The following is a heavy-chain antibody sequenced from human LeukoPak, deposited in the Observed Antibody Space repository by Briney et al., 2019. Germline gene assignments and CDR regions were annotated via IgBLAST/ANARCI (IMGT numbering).Heavy chain of an antibody. V-gene: IGHV3-23*01. CDR2: ISGSGGCT. CDR3: AKDSTTLWFGESIFDY. CDR1: GFTFSSYA. J-gene: IGHJ4*02. Sequence: GGSLRLSCAASGFTFSSYAMSWVRQAPGKGLEWVSAISGSGGCTYYADSVKGRFTISRDNSKNTLYLQMNSLRAEDTAVYYCAKDSTTLWFGESIFDYWGQGTLVTVSS. D-gene: IGHD3-10*01.